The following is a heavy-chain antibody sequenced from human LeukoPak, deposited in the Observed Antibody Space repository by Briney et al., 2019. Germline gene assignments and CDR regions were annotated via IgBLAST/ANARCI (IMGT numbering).Heavy chain of an antibody. CDR2: IIPIFGTA. J-gene: IGHJ4*02. D-gene: IGHD1-26*01. CDR3: ARDRVNSGSYKYYFDY. CDR1: GGTFSSYA. Sequence: SAKVSCKASGGTFSSYAISWVRQAPGQGLEWMGGIIPIFGTANYAQKFQGRVTITADESTSTAYMELSSLRSEDTAVYYCARDRVNSGSYKYYFDYWGQGTLVTVSS. V-gene: IGHV1-69*13.